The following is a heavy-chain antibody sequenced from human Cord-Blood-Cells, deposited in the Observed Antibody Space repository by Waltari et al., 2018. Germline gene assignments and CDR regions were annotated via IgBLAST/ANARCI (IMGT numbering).Heavy chain of an antibody. CDR2: SNSDGSST. CDR3: ARGPLGQWSRNAFDI. V-gene: IGHV3-74*01. CDR1: GFTFSSYW. Sequence: EVQLVESGGGLVQPGGSLRPPCAASGFTFSSYWMPWVRQAPGKGLVWVSRSNSDGSSTSYADSVKGRFTISRDNAKNTLYLQMNSLRAEDTAVYYCARGPLGQWSRNAFDIWGQGTMVTVSS. D-gene: IGHD1-26*01. J-gene: IGHJ3*02.